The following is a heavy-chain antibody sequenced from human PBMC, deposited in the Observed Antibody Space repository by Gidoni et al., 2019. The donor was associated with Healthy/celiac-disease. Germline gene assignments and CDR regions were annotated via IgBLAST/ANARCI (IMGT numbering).Heavy chain of an antibody. CDR2: IIPIFGTA. J-gene: IGHJ6*02. Sequence: QVQLVQSGAEVKKPGSSVKVSFKASGGTFSSYAISWVRQAPGQGLEWMGGIIPIFGTANYAQKFQGRVTITADESTSTAYMELSSLRSEDTAVYYCARDGLAVADHPNNYYYYGMDVWGQGTTVTVSS. CDR1: GGTFSSYA. CDR3: ARDGLAVADHPNNYYYYGMDV. V-gene: IGHV1-69*01. D-gene: IGHD6-19*01.